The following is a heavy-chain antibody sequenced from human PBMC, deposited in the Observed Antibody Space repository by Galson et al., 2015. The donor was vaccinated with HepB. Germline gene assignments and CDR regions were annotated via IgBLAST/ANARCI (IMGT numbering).Heavy chain of an antibody. Sequence: SVKVSCKASGYTFTSYAMHWVRQAPGQRLEWMGWINAGNGNTKYSQKFQGRVTITRDTSASTAYMELSSLRSEDTAVYYCARGYYYDSSDPPGLQHWGQGTLVTVSS. D-gene: IGHD3-22*01. CDR2: INAGNGNT. CDR1: GYTFTSYA. CDR3: ARGYYYDSSDPPGLQH. V-gene: IGHV1-3*01. J-gene: IGHJ1*01.